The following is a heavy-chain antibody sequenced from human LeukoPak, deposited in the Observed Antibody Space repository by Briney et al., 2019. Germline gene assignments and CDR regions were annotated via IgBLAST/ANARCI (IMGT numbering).Heavy chain of an antibody. Sequence: PGGSLRLSCAASGFTFSTYGMTWVRQAPGKGLEWVAFIRYDGSNKYYADSVKGRFTISRDNSKNTLYLQMNSLRAEDTAVYYCAKDLVFGELDYWGQGTLVTVFS. CDR3: AKDLVFGELDY. V-gene: IGHV3-30*02. CDR1: GFTFSTYG. D-gene: IGHD3-10*01. CDR2: IRYDGSNK. J-gene: IGHJ4*02.